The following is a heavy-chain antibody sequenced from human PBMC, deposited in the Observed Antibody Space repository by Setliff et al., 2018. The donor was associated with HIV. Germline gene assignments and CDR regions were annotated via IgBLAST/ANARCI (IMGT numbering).Heavy chain of an antibody. CDR2: IYPDDSAT. CDR1: GYSFSDHW. V-gene: IGHV5-51*01. J-gene: IGHJ3*02. CDR3: ARDRGRPDSFDI. D-gene: IGHD1-26*01. Sequence: GESLKISCKAFGYSFSDHWIGWVRQMPGKGLEWMGIIYPDDSATRYSPSFQGRFTMSRDNAKNTLYLQMNSLRAEDTALYFCARDRGRPDSFDIWGQGTMVTVSS.